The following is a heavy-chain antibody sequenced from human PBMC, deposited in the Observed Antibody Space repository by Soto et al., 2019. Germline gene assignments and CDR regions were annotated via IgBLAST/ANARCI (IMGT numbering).Heavy chain of an antibody. CDR3: AKEEYYGPGSHNKIQSKRGLDY. Sequence: GGSLRLSCAGSGFTFDDYGMHWVRQAPGKGLEWVSGINWNSGTIGYADSVKGRFTISRDNAKNSLFLQMNSLRAEDTALYYCAKEEYYGPGSHNKIQSKRGLDYWGQGTLVTVSS. V-gene: IGHV3-9*01. CDR1: GFTFDDYG. CDR2: INWNSGTI. J-gene: IGHJ4*02. D-gene: IGHD3-10*01.